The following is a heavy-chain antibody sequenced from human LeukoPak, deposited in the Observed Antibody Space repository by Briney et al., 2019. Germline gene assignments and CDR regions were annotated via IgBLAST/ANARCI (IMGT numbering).Heavy chain of an antibody. CDR3: ASSESQTKFDY. CDR1: GYSFTTYW. CDR2: IYPGDSDT. V-gene: IGHV5-51*01. Sequence: GESLKISCKGSGYSFTTYWIGWVRQMPGKGLEWMGIIYPGDSDTAYSPSFQGHVTISADKSISTAFLQWSSLTASDSAMYYCASSESQTKFDYWGQGTLVTVSS. J-gene: IGHJ4*02. D-gene: IGHD1/OR15-1a*01.